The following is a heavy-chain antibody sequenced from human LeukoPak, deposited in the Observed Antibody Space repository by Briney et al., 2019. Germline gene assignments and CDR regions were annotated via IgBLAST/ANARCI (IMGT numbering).Heavy chain of an antibody. Sequence: PGGSLRLSCAASGFTFSSYAMSWDRQAPGKGLEWVSAISGSGGSTYYADSVKGRFTISRDNSKNTLYLQMNSLRAEDTAVYYCAKDLGSNYYDSSGYWDYWGQGTLVTVSS. CDR1: GFTFSSYA. D-gene: IGHD3-22*01. V-gene: IGHV3-23*01. CDR2: ISGSGGST. CDR3: AKDLGSNYYDSSGYWDY. J-gene: IGHJ4*02.